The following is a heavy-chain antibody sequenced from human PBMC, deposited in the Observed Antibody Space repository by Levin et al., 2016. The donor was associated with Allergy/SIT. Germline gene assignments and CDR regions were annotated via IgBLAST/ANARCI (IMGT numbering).Heavy chain of an antibody. Sequence: SETLSLTCTVSGGSVSSSGYFWSWIRQPPGQGLEWIGYIYYTGTTDYNPSLRSRVSTSIDTSKNQFSLRVSSVTAADTAVYFCARESGNSGYFDLWGRGTLVTVSS. J-gene: IGHJ2*01. D-gene: IGHD4-23*01. CDR3: ARESGNSGYFDL. V-gene: IGHV4-61*08. CDR1: GGSVSSSGYF. CDR2: IYYTGTT.